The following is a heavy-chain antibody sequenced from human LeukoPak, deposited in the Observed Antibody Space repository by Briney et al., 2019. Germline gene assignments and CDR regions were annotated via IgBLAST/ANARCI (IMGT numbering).Heavy chain of an antibody. CDR3: AKIHFGDFDY. CDR1: GGSFSGYY. V-gene: IGHV4-34*01. J-gene: IGHJ4*02. D-gene: IGHD3-16*01. Sequence: SETLSLTCAVYGGSFSGYYWSWNRQPPGKGLEWIGEINHSGSTNYNPSLKSRVTISVDTSKNQFSLKLSSVTAADTAVYYCAKIHFGDFDYWGQGTLVTVSS. CDR2: INHSGST.